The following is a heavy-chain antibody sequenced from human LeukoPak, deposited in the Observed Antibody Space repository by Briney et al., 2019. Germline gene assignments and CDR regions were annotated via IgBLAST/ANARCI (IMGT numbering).Heavy chain of an antibody. CDR2: ISFSGANT. Sequence: GGSLRLFCVASGFTFGDSAMTWVRQAPGKGLEWVSLISFSGANTYCLDSVKGRFTISRDNSKDTVYLQMNSLRAEDTAIYYCARDIELSTWGLGTKVTVSS. V-gene: IGHV3-23*01. CDR3: ARDIELST. CDR1: GFTFGDSA. J-gene: IGHJ6*02. D-gene: IGHD1-26*01.